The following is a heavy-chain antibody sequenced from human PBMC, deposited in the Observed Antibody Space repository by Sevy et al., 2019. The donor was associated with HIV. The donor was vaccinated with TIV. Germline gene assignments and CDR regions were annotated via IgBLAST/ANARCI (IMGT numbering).Heavy chain of an antibody. Sequence: GGSLRLSCAASGFTFSSRWMNWVRQAPGKGLEWVANIKVYGSESFHMDSVRGRFTISRDNAKTSLCLQMNNLRAEDTALYYCVRGGGYGDYWGQGTLVTVSS. CDR2: IKVYGSES. J-gene: IGHJ4*02. D-gene: IGHD5-18*01. CDR3: VRGGGYGDY. CDR1: GFTFSSRW. V-gene: IGHV3-7*01.